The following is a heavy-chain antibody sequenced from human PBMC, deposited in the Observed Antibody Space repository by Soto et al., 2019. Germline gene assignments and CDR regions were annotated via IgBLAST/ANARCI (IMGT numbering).Heavy chain of an antibody. CDR3: ATQKDIYNWHH. V-gene: IGHV4-4*02. Sequence: SETLSLTCGVSNGSISSRDWWSWVRQPPGKGLEWIGEISHSGRTNYNPSLESRVTMSVDKSRNQFYLKLNFVTAADTAVYYCATQKDIYNWHHWGQGTLVTVSS. CDR2: ISHSGRT. CDR1: NGSISSRDW. J-gene: IGHJ5*02. D-gene: IGHD1-1*01.